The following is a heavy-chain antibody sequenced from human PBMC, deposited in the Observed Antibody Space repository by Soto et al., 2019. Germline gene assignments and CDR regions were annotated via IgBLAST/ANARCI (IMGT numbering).Heavy chain of an antibody. J-gene: IGHJ4*02. Sequence: SETLSLTCTVSGGSISSYYWSWIRQPPGKGLEWIGYIYYSGSTNYNPSLKSRVTISVDTSKNQFSLKLSSVTAADTAVYYCARYANEFDYWGQGTLVTVSS. D-gene: IGHD2-8*01. CDR1: GGSISSYY. CDR3: ARYANEFDY. V-gene: IGHV4-59*08. CDR2: IYYSGST.